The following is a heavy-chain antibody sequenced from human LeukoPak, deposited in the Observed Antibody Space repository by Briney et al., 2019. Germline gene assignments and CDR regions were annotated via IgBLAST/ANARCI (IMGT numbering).Heavy chain of an antibody. CDR1: GGSISSYY. D-gene: IGHD5-12*01. Sequence: SETLSLTCTASGGSISSYYWGWIRQPPGKGLEWIGSIYHSGSTYYNPSLKSRVTISVDTSKNQFSLKLSSVTAADTAVYYCARGVIVATIKGGYFDYWGQGTLVTVSS. V-gene: IGHV4-38-2*02. CDR3: ARGVIVATIKGGYFDY. CDR2: IYHSGST. J-gene: IGHJ4*02.